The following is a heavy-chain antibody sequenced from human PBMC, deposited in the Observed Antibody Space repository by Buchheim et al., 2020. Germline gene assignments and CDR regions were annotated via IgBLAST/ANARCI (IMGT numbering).Heavy chain of an antibody. Sequence: EVFLVESGGGLVQPGGSLRLSCAASGFTFSGYEMNWVRQAPGKGLECIAYISASGGSTYYVDSVRGRFTISRDNAKNSLYLQMNSLRFEDTAVYYCATDPHYPSGSYWGRGTL. V-gene: IGHV3-48*03. CDR2: ISASGGST. CDR3: ATDPHYPSGSY. D-gene: IGHD3-10*01. J-gene: IGHJ1*01. CDR1: GFTFSGYE.